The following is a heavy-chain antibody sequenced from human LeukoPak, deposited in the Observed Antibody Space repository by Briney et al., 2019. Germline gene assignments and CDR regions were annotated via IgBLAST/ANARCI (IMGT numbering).Heavy chain of an antibody. J-gene: IGHJ3*02. CDR1: GGTFSRYA. CDR3: ATWDDCNDGSGYYSAFDI. Sequence: GASVKVSCKASGGTFSRYALTWVRQAPGHGLEWLGRIIPILGIANYAQKFKGRVTITADTSTTTAYMELSSLRSEDTAVYYCATWDDCNDGSGYYSAFDIWGQGTMVTVSS. V-gene: IGHV1-69*04. CDR2: IIPILGIA. D-gene: IGHD3-22*01.